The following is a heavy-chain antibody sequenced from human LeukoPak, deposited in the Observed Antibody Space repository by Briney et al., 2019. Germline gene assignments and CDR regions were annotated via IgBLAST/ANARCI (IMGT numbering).Heavy chain of an antibody. CDR3: ARGGSAALFDY. CDR1: GGTFSSYA. Sequence: GASVKVSCKASGGTFSSYAISWVRQAPGQGLEWMGRIIPILGIANYAQKFQGRVTITADKSTSTAYMELRSLRSDDTAVYYCARGGSAALFDYWGQGTLVTVSS. D-gene: IGHD6-13*01. CDR2: IIPILGIA. J-gene: IGHJ4*02. V-gene: IGHV1-69*04.